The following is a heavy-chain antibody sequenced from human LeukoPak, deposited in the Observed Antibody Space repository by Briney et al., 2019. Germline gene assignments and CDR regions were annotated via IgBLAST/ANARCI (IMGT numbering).Heavy chain of an antibody. CDR2: INWNGGST. CDR1: GFTFDDYG. Sequence: GGSLRLSCAASGFTFDDYGMSWVRQAPGKGLEWVSGINWNGGSTGYADSVKGRFTISRDNAKNSLYLQMNSLRAEDTALYYCARTSRFTIIVVVNYAFDIWGQGTMVTVSS. V-gene: IGHV3-20*04. D-gene: IGHD3-22*01. CDR3: ARTSRFTIIVVVNYAFDI. J-gene: IGHJ3*02.